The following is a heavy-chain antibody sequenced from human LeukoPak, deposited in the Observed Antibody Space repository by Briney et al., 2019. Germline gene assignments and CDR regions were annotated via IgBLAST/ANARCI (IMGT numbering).Heavy chain of an antibody. Sequence: NASQTLSLTCTVSGGSISSGGYYWSWIRQHPGKGLEWIRYIYYSGSTYYNPSLKSRVTISVDTSKNQFSLKLSSVTAADTAVYYCARTYDFWSGVAYNWFDPWGQGTLVTVSS. CDR1: GGSISSGGYY. CDR2: IYYSGST. D-gene: IGHD3-3*01. CDR3: ARTYDFWSGVAYNWFDP. V-gene: IGHV4-31*03. J-gene: IGHJ5*02.